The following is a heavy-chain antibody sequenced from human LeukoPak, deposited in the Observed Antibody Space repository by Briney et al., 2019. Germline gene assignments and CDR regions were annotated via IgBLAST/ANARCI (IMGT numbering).Heavy chain of an antibody. Sequence: GGSLRLSCAASGFTFSSYAMSWVRQAPGKGLEWVSAISGSGGSTYYADSVRGWFTISRDNSKDTLYLQMNSLRAEDTALYYCAKDLRYFDWLQLNWFDHWGQGTLVTVSS. V-gene: IGHV3-23*01. CDR2: ISGSGGST. CDR3: AKDLRYFDWLQLNWFDH. J-gene: IGHJ5*02. CDR1: GFTFSSYA. D-gene: IGHD3-9*01.